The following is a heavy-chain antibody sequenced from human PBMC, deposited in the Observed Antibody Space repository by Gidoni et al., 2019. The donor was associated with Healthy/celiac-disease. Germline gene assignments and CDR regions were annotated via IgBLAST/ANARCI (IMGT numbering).Heavy chain of an antibody. J-gene: IGHJ4*02. Sequence: QVQLVQSGAEVKKPGSSVKVSCKASGGTFSSYAISWVRQAPGQGLEWMGGIIPIFGTANYAQKFQGRVTITADESTSTAYMELSSLRSEDTAVYYCARGGYQTPDTAMVLFDYWGQGTLVTVSS. CDR3: ARGGYQTPDTAMVLFDY. V-gene: IGHV1-69*01. CDR2: IIPIFGTA. CDR1: GGTFSSYA. D-gene: IGHD5-18*01.